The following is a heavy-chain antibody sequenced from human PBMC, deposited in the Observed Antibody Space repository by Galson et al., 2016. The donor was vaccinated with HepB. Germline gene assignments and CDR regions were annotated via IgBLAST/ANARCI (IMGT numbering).Heavy chain of an antibody. V-gene: IGHV3-48*02. Sequence: SLRLSCAASGFTFSGYSMNWVRQAPGKGLEWVSYISSSSSTIYYADSVKGRFTISRDNAKNSLYLQMNSLRDEDTAVYYCARDCGGYCSHQYYYFGMDVWGQGTTVTVSS. CDR3: ARDCGGYCSHQYYYFGMDV. J-gene: IGHJ6*02. CDR2: ISSSSSTI. D-gene: IGHD2-21*02. CDR1: GFTFSGYS.